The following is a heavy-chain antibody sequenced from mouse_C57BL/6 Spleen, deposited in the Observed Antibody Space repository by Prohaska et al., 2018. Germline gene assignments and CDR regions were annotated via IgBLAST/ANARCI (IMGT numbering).Heavy chain of an antibody. J-gene: IGHJ1*03. D-gene: IGHD2-1*01. CDR2: INSDVSAI. V-gene: IGHV11-2*01. CDR1: GFTFSGFW. Sequence: EVQLLETGGGLVQPGGSRRLSCEGSGFTFSGFWMSWVRQTPGKTLEWIGDINSDVSAINYAPSIKDRFTIFRDNDKSTLYLQMSNVRSEDTATYFCMRYGNYWYFDVWGTGTTVTVSS. CDR3: MRYGNYWYFDV.